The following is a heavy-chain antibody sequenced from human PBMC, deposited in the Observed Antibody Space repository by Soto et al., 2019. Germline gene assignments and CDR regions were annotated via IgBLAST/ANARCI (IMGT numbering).Heavy chain of an antibody. D-gene: IGHD1-1*01. CDR2: IYYHGDT. CDR3: ARLTLDGTRYFEY. Sequence: QLQLLESGPGLVKSSETLSLTCTVSGGSIRSALYYWGWIRQPPGQGLEWIGNIYYHGDTYYNPFIQSRVSISVDTSRNQISLRLSYVTAGDTAVYYCARLTLDGTRYFEYWGQGAVVTVSS. J-gene: IGHJ4*02. V-gene: IGHV4-39*01. CDR1: GGSIRSALYY.